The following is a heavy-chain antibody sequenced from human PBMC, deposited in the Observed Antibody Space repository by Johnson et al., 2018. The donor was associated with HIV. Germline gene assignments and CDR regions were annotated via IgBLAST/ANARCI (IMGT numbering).Heavy chain of an antibody. CDR3: AREGVVATITDAFDI. J-gene: IGHJ3*02. Sequence: QVQLVESGGGLIQPGGSLRLSCAASGFTVSSNYMSWVRQAPGTGLEWVAVISYDGSNKYYADSVRGRFTISRDNSKNTLYLQMNSLRAEDTAVYYCAREGVVATITDAFDIWGQGTMVTVSS. CDR2: ISYDGSNK. V-gene: IGHV3-30-3*01. CDR1: GFTVSSNY. D-gene: IGHD5-12*01.